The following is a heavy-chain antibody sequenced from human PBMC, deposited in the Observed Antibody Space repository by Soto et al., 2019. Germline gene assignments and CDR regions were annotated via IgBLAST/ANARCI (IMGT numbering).Heavy chain of an antibody. CDR1: GYTFTSYG. V-gene: IGHV1-18*01. J-gene: IGHJ4*02. D-gene: IGHD3-3*01. CDR3: ARNVDYFFWSGSHGLPSFDY. CDR2: ISAYNGNT. Sequence: ASVKVSCKASGYTFTSYGISWVRQAPGQGLEWMGWISAYNGNTNYAQKLQGRVTMTTDTSTSTAYMELRSLRSDDTAVYYCARNVDYFFWSGSHGLPSFDYWGQRTLVTGSS.